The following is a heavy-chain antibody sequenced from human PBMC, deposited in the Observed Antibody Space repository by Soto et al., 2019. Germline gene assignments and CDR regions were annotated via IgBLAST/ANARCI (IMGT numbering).Heavy chain of an antibody. CDR1: GFTFDDFA. J-gene: IGHJ3*02. D-gene: IGHD1-1*01. CDR2: VDWNSGST. CDR3: AKATATSGGAFET. V-gene: IGHV3-9*01. Sequence: GGSLRLSCAASGFTFDDFAMHWVRQAPGKGLEWVSGVDWNSGSTAYADSVKGRFTISRDTSKNTVYLQMNSLTAGDTAVYYCAKATATSGGAFETYGQGAMVTVSS.